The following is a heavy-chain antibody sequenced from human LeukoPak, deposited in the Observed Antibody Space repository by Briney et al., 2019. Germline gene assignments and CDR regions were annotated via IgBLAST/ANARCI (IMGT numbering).Heavy chain of an antibody. CDR1: GYTFTSYD. V-gene: IGHV1-8*01. J-gene: IGHJ5*02. Sequence: ASVKVSCKASGYTFTSYDINWVRQATGQGLEWMGWTNPNSGNTGYAQKFPGRVTMTRNTSISTAYMELSSLRSEDTAVYYCARGPWLEDNWFDPWGQGTLVTVSS. CDR3: ARGPWLEDNWFDP. CDR2: TNPNSGNT. D-gene: IGHD3-3*01.